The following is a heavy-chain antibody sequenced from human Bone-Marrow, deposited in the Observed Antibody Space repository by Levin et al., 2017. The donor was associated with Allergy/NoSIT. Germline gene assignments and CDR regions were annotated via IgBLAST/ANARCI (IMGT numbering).Heavy chain of an antibody. CDR3: VRDGGKWYFDF. D-gene: IGHD2-8*01. CDR1: GFTFNNYA. V-gene: IGHV3-23*01. Sequence: PGGSLRLSCTASGFTFNNYAMCWVRQAPGKGLECVSDINRNGATTLYADSVKGRFTVSRDNSKNTMYLQMNSLRAEDTAVYYCVRDGGKWYFDFWGQGILVTVSS. J-gene: IGHJ4*02. CDR2: INRNGATT.